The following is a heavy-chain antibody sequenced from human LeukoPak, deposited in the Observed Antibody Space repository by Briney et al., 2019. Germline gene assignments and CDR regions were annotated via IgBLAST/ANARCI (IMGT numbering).Heavy chain of an antibody. D-gene: IGHD2-15*01. CDR2: ISCSSSYI. Sequence: PGGSLRLSCAASGFTFSSYSMNWVRQAPGKGLEWVSSISCSSSYIYYADSVKGRFTISRDNAKNSLYLQMNSLRAEDTAVYYCARDRWGLCSGGSCYSIYYYGMDVWGQGTTVTVSS. CDR3: ARDRWGLCSGGSCYSIYYYGMDV. V-gene: IGHV3-21*01. J-gene: IGHJ6*02. CDR1: GFTFSSYS.